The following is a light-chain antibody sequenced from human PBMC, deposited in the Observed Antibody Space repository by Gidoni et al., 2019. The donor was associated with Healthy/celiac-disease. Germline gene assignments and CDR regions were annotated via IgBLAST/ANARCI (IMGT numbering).Light chain of an antibody. V-gene: IGKV3-20*01. CDR2: GAS. CDR3: QQYGSSRTWT. J-gene: IGKJ1*01. CDR1: QSGSSSY. Sequence: IVLTQSPGSLSLSPGERATLSCRASQSGSSSYLAWYQQKPGQAPRLLIYGASSRATGIPDRFSGSGSGTDFTLTISRLEPEDFAVYYCQQYGSSRTWTFGQGTKVEIK.